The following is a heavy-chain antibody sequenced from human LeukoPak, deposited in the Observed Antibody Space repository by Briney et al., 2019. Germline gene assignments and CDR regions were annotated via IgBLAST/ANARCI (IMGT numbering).Heavy chain of an antibody. Sequence: PSETLSLTCTVSGGSISSYYWSWIRQPPGKGLEWIGYIYHSGSTNYNPSLQSRVTISVDTSKNQFSLKLTSVTAADAAVYYCARHVQDTTMVTPLYYFDYWGQGTLVTVSS. CDR2: IYHSGST. D-gene: IGHD5-18*01. CDR1: GGSISSYY. V-gene: IGHV4-59*08. CDR3: ARHVQDTTMVTPLYYFDY. J-gene: IGHJ4*02.